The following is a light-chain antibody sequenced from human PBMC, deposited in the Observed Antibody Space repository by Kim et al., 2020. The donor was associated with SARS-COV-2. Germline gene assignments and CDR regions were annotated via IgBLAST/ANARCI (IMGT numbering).Light chain of an antibody. CDR1: SSNVGAGNA. CDR2: ADN. CDR3: QSYDSSLTGWV. V-gene: IGLV1-40*01. Sequence: QSVLTQPPSVSGATGQRVTISCTGSSSNVGAGNAIHWYQQVPRTAPKLLIFADNNRPSGVPDRFSGSKSGTSASLTITGLQAEDEADYYCQSYDSSLTGWVFGGGTQLTVL. J-gene: IGLJ3*02.